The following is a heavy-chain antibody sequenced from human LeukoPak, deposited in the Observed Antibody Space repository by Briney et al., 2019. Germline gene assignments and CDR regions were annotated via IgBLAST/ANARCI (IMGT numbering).Heavy chain of an antibody. Sequence: SETLSLTCTVSGDSFSSYFWSWIRQPAGKGLEWIGRMYTSGITNSNPSLKSRVTMSVDTSKNQFSLNLTSVTAADTAVYYCARARHYDFWSGYYKGRDAFDIWGQGTMVTVSS. V-gene: IGHV4-4*07. D-gene: IGHD3-3*01. J-gene: IGHJ3*02. CDR3: ARARHYDFWSGYYKGRDAFDI. CDR1: GDSFSSYF. CDR2: MYTSGIT.